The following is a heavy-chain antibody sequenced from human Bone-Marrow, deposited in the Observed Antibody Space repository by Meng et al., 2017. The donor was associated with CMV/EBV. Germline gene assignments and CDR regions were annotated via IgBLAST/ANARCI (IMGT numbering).Heavy chain of an antibody. CDR2: ISYDGSSQ. CDR1: EFTLSTYA. J-gene: IGHJ3*02. CDR3: ARDVYYDFWSGYYPNDSFDS. D-gene: IGHD3-3*01. V-gene: IGHV3-30-3*01. Sequence: GESLKISCGASEFTLSTYAMHWVRQAPGKGLEWVAVISYDGSSQHYADSVKGRFTISRDNSKNTLYLQMNSLRAEDTAVYYCARDVYYDFWSGYYPNDSFDSWGQGTMVTVSS.